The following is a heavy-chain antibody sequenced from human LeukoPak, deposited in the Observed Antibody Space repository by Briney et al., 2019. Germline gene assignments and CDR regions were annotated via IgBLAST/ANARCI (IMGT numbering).Heavy chain of an antibody. D-gene: IGHD2-2*01. V-gene: IGHV1-8*01. CDR1: GYTFSNYD. CDR2: MNPNSGNT. CDR3: TSAVRNQLLSEY. Sequence: ASVKVSWKASGYTFSNYDVTWVRQAPAQGREYMGWMNPNSGNTGSAQKCRGRLTLTSDASTTSAFMELMRLTSEDTAVYYCTSAVRNQLLSEYWGQGTRITVSS. J-gene: IGHJ4*02.